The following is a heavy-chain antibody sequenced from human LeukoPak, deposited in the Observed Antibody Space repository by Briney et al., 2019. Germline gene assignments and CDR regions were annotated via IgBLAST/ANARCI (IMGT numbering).Heavy chain of an antibody. Sequence: GASVKVSCKASGYTFTGYYMHWVRQAPGQGLEWMGRINPNSGGTNYAQKFQGRVTMTRDTSISTAYMELSRLRSDDTAVYYCARSLDRDGFGLDWFDPWGQGTLVTVSS. CDR2: INPNSGGT. CDR3: ARSLDRDGFGLDWFDP. V-gene: IGHV1-2*06. D-gene: IGHD2-21*02. J-gene: IGHJ5*02. CDR1: GYTFTGYY.